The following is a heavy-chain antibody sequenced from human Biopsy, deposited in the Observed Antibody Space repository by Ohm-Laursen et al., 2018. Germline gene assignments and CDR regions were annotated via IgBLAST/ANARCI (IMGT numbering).Heavy chain of an antibody. CDR2: IYYSGTT. D-gene: IGHD4-23*01. CDR3: ARRPYGGTRYWYFDL. V-gene: IGHV4-31*01. J-gene: IGHJ2*01. CDR1: GCSVSSGGFY. Sequence: SQTLYLTCAVSGCSVSSGGFYWSWIREHPGKGLEWIGYIYYSGTTYYNPSLKSLVTISVDTSKNQFYRKLNSVTASDTAVYYCARRPYGGTRYWYFDLWGRGTLVTVSS.